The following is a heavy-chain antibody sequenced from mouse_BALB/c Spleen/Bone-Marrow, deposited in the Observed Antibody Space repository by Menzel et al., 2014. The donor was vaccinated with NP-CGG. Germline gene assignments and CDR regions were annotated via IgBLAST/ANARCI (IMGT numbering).Heavy chain of an antibody. V-gene: IGHV1-69*02. Sequence: QVQLQQSGAELVKPGASVKLSCKASGYTFTSYWMHWVKQRPGQGLEWTGEIDPSDSYTNYNQKFKGKATLTVDKSSSTAYMQLSSLTSEDSAIYYCARYGGYFPWFAYWGQGTLVTVSA. CDR1: GYTFTSYW. J-gene: IGHJ3*01. D-gene: IGHD2-3*01. CDR2: IDPSDSYT. CDR3: ARYGGYFPWFAY.